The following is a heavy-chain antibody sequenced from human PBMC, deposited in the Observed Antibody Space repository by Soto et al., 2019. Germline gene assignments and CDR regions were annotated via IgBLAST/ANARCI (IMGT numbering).Heavy chain of an antibody. CDR1: GFTFSSYG. Sequence: PGGCLRLSCAASGFTFSSYGMSWVCQAPGKGLEWVPAISGSGGSTYYADSVKGRFTISRETSKNTLYLQMNSLRADDTAVYCCAPYLPTTVTDSDYWGQGSVVTVSS. V-gene: IGHV3-23*01. CDR2: ISGSGGST. D-gene: IGHD4-17*01. J-gene: IGHJ4*02. CDR3: APYLPTTVTDSDY.